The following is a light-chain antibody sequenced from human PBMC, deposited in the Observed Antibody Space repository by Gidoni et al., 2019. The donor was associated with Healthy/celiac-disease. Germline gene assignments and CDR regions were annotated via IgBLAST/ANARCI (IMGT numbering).Light chain of an antibody. CDR3: SAYTSSSTYV. CDR2: EVS. CDR1: SSDVCGYND. Sequence: QSALTPPAFVSGSPGQSITISCTGTSSDVCGYNDVSWYQHTPGKAPKLMIYEVSNRPSGVANRFAGSKSGNTASLTISGLQAEDEADYYCSAYTSSSTYVFGTGTKVTVL. J-gene: IGLJ1*01. V-gene: IGLV2-14*01.